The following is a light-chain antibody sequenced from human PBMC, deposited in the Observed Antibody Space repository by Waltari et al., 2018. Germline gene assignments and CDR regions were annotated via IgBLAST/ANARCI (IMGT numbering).Light chain of an antibody. CDR2: KAT. CDR1: QSISSW. CDR3: LQHNSYPRT. V-gene: IGKV1-5*03. Sequence: DIQMTPSPSTLSASVGDRVTLTCRASQSISSWLAWYQQKPGKVPKLLIYKATSLESGVPSRFSGSESGTEFTLTISSLQPDDFATYYCLQHNSYPRTFGPGTKVDIK. J-gene: IGKJ3*01.